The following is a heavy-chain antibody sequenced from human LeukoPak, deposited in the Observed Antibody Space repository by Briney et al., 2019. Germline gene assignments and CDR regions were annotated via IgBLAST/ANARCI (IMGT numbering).Heavy chain of an antibody. J-gene: IGHJ4*02. CDR2: INQDRSQK. D-gene: IGHD1-1*01. CDR3: ARDHDGKDC. Sequence: PGGSLRLSCVASGFTFSSEWMSWVRQAPGKGLEWVTNINQDRSQKYYGDSVKGRFTVSRDNAKNSLYLHMNGLRADDTAIYYCARDHDGKDCWGQGTLVTVSS. V-gene: IGHV3-7*01. CDR1: GFTFSSEW.